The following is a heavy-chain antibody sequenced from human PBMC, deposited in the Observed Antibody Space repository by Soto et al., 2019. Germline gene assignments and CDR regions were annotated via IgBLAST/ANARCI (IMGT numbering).Heavy chain of an antibody. D-gene: IGHD6-13*01. J-gene: IGHJ4*01. V-gene: IGHV3-30*18. CDR1: GFTFSNYG. Sequence: PVESLRLSCAASGFTFSNYGFHWVRQTPGKGLEWVAVISYDGSLKFYAQSVQGRFTVSRNNSKTTLSLQMSSMGAEDTALDYCAKHADQIYSSWFFDNWGQGTLVTVSS. CDR3: AKHADQIYSSWFFDN. CDR2: ISYDGSLK.